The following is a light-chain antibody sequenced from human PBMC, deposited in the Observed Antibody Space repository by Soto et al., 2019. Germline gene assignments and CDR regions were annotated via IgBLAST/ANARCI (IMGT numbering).Light chain of an antibody. V-gene: IGLV2-8*01. CDR1: SSDIGGYNY. CDR2: EVS. Sequence: QSALTQPPSASGSPGQSVTISCTGTSSDIGGYNYVSWYQQHPGKAPKLMIYEVSKRPSGVPDRFSGSKSGNTASLTVSGLQAEDEADYYCSSYAGSAVVAFGGGTKLTVL. J-gene: IGLJ2*01. CDR3: SSYAGSAVVA.